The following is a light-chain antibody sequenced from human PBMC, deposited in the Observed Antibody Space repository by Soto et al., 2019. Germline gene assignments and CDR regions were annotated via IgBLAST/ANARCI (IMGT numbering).Light chain of an antibody. CDR1: RSDVGGYKY. CDR3: SSYKFSTTLRV. V-gene: IGLV2-8*01. J-gene: IGLJ3*02. CDR2: EVT. Sequence: QSVLTQPPSASGSPGQSVTIACTGTRSDVGGYKYVSRYQQHPGKAPKFMIYEVTKRPSGVPDRFSGSKSGNTASLIVSGLQAEDEADYYCSSYKFSTTLRVFGGGTKLTVL.